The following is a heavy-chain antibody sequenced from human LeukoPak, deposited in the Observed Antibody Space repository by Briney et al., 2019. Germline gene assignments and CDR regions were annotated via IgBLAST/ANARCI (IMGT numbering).Heavy chain of an antibody. Sequence: GGSLRLSCAASGFTFSRYWMTWVRQASGKGLEWVGRIRSKANSYATAYAASVKGRFTISRDDSKNTAYLQMNSLKTEDTAVYYCTRHGPAGMDVWGQGTTVTVSS. CDR1: GFTFSRYW. V-gene: IGHV3-73*01. CDR3: TRHGPAGMDV. CDR2: IRSKANSYAT. J-gene: IGHJ6*02.